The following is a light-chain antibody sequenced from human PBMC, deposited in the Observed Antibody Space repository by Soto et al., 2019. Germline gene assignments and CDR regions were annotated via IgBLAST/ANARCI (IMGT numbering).Light chain of an antibody. CDR2: GAS. CDR3: QQYGSSRWT. J-gene: IGKJ1*01. CDR1: QSVSSSY. V-gene: IGKV3-20*01. Sequence: EIVLTQSPCTLSLSSGERATLSWWASQSVSSSYLAWYQQKTGQAPRPPIYGASSRATGIPDRFSGSGYGTDFNLTISRLETEDFAVYYCQQYGSSRWTFGQGTKVDIK.